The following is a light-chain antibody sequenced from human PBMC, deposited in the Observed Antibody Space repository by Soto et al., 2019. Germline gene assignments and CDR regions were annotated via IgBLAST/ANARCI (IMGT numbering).Light chain of an antibody. V-gene: IGKV1-5*03. CDR3: QQYNSYS. CDR1: QRIDNY. Sequence: IQMTQSPSSLSASVGDRVTITCRASQRIDNYLNWYHQKPGKVPKLLIYKASTLESGVPSRFSGSASGTEFTLTISSLQPDDFATYYCQQYNSYSFGQGTK. CDR2: KAS. J-gene: IGKJ1*01.